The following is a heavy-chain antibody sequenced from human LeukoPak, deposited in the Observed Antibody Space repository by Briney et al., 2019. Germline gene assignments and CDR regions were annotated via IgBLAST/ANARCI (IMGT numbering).Heavy chain of an antibody. V-gene: IGHV4-59*01. CDR1: GGSISAYY. CDR2: ISYSGST. Sequence: PSETLSLTCTVSGGSISAYYWNWIRQPPGKGLGWIGYISYSGSTNYNPSLESRVTISLDTSTNQFSLKLSSVTAADTAVYYCARGQDDYFFDNWGQGTLVTVSS. CDR3: ARGQDDYFFDN. D-gene: IGHD2/OR15-2a*01. J-gene: IGHJ4*02.